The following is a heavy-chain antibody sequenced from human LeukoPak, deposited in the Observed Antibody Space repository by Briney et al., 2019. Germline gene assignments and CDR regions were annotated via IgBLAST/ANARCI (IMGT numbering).Heavy chain of an antibody. CDR1: GFTFSNYW. Sequence: GGSLRLSCAASGFTFSNYWMHWVRQAPGKGLVWVSRVNSDGSSTSYADSVKGRFTISRDSAKNTLYLQMNSPRAEDTAVYYCARGSGDGYHWLFDSWGQGTLVSVSS. V-gene: IGHV3-74*01. D-gene: IGHD5-24*01. CDR3: ARGSGDGYHWLFDS. J-gene: IGHJ5*01. CDR2: VNSDGSST.